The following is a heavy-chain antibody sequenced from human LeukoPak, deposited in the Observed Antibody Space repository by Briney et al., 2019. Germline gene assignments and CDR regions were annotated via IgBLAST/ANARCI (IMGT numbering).Heavy chain of an antibody. V-gene: IGHV4-39*01. CDR3: ARRDIVATIST. CDR2: IFYSGTT. D-gene: IGHD5-12*01. Sequence: SETRSLTCTVSGGSISISSYSWAGIGQPPGKGRGGIGSIFYSGTTFYNPSLKSRLTISVDTSKNQFSLRLSSVTAADTAMYYCARRDIVATISTWGQGTLVTVSS. J-gene: IGHJ4*02. CDR1: GGSISISSYS.